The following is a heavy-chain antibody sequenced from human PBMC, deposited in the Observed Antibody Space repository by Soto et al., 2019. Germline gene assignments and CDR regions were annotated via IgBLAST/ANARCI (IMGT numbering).Heavy chain of an antibody. CDR1: GGSISSSSYY. V-gene: IGHV4-39*01. Sequence: SETLSLTCTVSGGSISSSSYYWGWIRQPPGKGLEWIGSIYYSGSTYYNPSLKSRVTISVDTSKNQFSLKLSSVTAADTAVYYCARGYGSIDYWGQGTLVTVSS. D-gene: IGHD3-10*01. CDR2: IYYSGST. J-gene: IGHJ4*02. CDR3: ARGYGSIDY.